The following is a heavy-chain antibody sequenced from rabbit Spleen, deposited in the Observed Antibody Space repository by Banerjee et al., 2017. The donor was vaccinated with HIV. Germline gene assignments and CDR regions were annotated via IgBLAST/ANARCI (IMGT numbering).Heavy chain of an antibody. CDR3: ARSSDSGSRRCNL. V-gene: IGHV1S40*01. CDR1: GFSFSSSDY. Sequence: QSLEESGGDLVKPGASLTLTCTASGFSFSSSDYMCWVRQAPGKGLEWIACIAGSSSGFIYSATWAKGRFTCSKTSSTTVTLQMTSLTVADTATYFCARSSDSGSRRCNLWGPGTLVTVS. J-gene: IGHJ4*01. CDR2: IAGSSSGFI. D-gene: IGHD4-2*01.